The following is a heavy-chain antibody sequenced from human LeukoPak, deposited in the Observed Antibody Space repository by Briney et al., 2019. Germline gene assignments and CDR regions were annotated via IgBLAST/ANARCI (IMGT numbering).Heavy chain of an antibody. V-gene: IGHV3-30-3*01. Sequence: GSLRLSCAASGFTFSSYAMHWVRQTPGKGLEWVAVISYDGSNKYYADSVKGRFTISRDNSKNTLYLQMNSLRAEDTAVYYCARDLASNCSSTSRYTDPYNWFDPWGQGTLVTVSS. CDR3: ARDLASNCSSTSRYTDPYNWFDP. CDR2: ISYDGSNK. D-gene: IGHD2-2*02. CDR1: GFTFSSYA. J-gene: IGHJ5*02.